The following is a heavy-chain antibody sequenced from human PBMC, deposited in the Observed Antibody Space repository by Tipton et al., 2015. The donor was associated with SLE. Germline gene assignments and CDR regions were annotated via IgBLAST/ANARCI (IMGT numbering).Heavy chain of an antibody. J-gene: IGHJ4*02. Sequence: SLRLSCAASGFTYSGYAMHWVRQAPGKGLEWVAFIRADGSNKDYADSVKGRFTISRDNSKNTLYLQMNRLRVEDTAVYYCAGGTGAYFDHWGQGTLVTVSS. CDR3: AGGTGAYFDH. V-gene: IGHV3-30*02. CDR1: GFTYSGYA. D-gene: IGHD3-16*01. CDR2: IRADGSNK.